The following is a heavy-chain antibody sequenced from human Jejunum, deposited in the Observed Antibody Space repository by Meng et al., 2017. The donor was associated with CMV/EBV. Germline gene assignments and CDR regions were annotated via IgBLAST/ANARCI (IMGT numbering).Heavy chain of an antibody. J-gene: IGHJ4*02. CDR1: SISNADYY. Sequence: SISNADYYWNWIRQSPGKGLEWLGYIYYSGNAYYPPSLKSRLNMSVDTSKNQFSLHLSSVTAADTAVYYCARAHAYYYDSSVYYFDYWGQGALVTVSS. D-gene: IGHD3-22*01. CDR2: IYYSGNA. CDR3: ARAHAYYYDSSVYYFDY. V-gene: IGHV4-30-4*08.